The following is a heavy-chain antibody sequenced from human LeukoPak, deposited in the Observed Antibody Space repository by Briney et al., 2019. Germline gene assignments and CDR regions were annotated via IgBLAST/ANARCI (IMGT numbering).Heavy chain of an antibody. V-gene: IGHV3-21*01. CDR1: EFTFSSYN. J-gene: IGHJ6*03. CDR2: ISGFSSYI. Sequence: PGGSLRLSCAASEFTFSSYNMNWVRQAPGKGLEWVSSISGFSSYIYYADSVKGRFTISRDNAKNSLYLQMNSLRAEDTAVYYCARDGDTVLTRGYYYYMDVWGKGTTVTVSS. CDR3: ARDGDTVLTRGYYYYMDV. D-gene: IGHD4-23*01.